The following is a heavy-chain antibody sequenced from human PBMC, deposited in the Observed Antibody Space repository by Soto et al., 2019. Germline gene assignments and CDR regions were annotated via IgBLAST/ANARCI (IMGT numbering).Heavy chain of an antibody. D-gene: IGHD3-16*02. CDR1: GYTLTELS. J-gene: IGHJ5*02. CDR3: GTVSDYIWGSYRSNWFDP. CDR2: FDPEDGET. V-gene: IGHV1-24*01. Sequence: ASVKVSCKVSGYTLTELSMHWVRQAPGKGLEWMGGFDPEDGETIYAQKFQGRVTMTEDTSTDTAYMELSSLRSEDTAVYYCGTVSDYIWGSYRSNWFDPWGQGTLVTVSS.